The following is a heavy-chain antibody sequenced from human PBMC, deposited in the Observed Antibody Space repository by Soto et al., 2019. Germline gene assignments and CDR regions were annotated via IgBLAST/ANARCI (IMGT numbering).Heavy chain of an antibody. CDR1: GFSFSDYY. CDR2: VSFGGSDK. V-gene: IGHV3-11*01. J-gene: IGHJ6*03. CDR3: ARLVQGPGLYYMDV. Sequence: QVQLVESGGGLVKPGGSLRLSCAASGFSFSDYYMIWIRQVPGKGLEWVSHVSFGGSDKFYADSVRGRFTVSRDNVKNSLFLQMNSLRAEDTAVYYCARLVQGPGLYYMDVWGKGTTVTVSS. D-gene: IGHD3-10*01.